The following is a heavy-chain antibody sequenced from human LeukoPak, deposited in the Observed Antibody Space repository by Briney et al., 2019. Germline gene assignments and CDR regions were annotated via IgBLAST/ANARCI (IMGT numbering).Heavy chain of an antibody. D-gene: IGHD6-19*01. CDR1: GGSFSGYY. CDR3: ASGGWSDY. CDR2: INHSGST. V-gene: IGHV4-34*01. J-gene: IGHJ4*02. Sequence: SETLSLTCAVYGGSFSGYYWSWIRQPPGKGLEWIGEINHSGSTNYNASLKSRVTISVDTSKNQFSLKLSSVTAADTAVYYCASGGWSDYWGQGTLVTVSS.